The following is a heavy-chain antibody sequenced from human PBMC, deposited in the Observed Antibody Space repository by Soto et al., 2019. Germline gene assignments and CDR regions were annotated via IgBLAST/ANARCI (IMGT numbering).Heavy chain of an antibody. Sequence: PGGSLRLSCAASGFTFSGSAMHWVRQASGKGLEWVGRIRSKANSYATAYAASVKGRFTISSDDSNNTAYLQMNSLKTEDTAVYYCTRLNSSSWYYWFDPWGQGTLVTVSS. J-gene: IGHJ5*02. D-gene: IGHD6-13*01. CDR3: TRLNSSSWYYWFDP. CDR1: GFTFSGSA. CDR2: IRSKANSYAT. V-gene: IGHV3-73*01.